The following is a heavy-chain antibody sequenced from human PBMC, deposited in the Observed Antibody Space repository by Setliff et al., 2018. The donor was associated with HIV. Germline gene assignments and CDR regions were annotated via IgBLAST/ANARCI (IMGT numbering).Heavy chain of an antibody. CDR2: ISAYNGNT. D-gene: IGHD4-17*01. CDR3: ARGGPRYGDYFYFDY. V-gene: IGHV1-18*01. CDR1: GYTFTSYG. J-gene: IGHJ4*02. Sequence: VASVKVSCKASGYTFTSYGISWVRQAPGQGLEWMGWISAYNGNTNYAQKLQSRVIMTTDTSTSTAYMELRSLRSDDTAVYYCARGGPRYGDYFYFDYWGQGTLVTVSS.